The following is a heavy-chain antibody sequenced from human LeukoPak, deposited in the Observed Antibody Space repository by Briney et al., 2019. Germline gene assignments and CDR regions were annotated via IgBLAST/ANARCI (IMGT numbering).Heavy chain of an antibody. CDR2: IRYDGSNK. D-gene: IGHD2/OR15-2a*01. V-gene: IGHV3-30*02. Sequence: GGSLRLSCAASGFTFSSYGMHWVRQAPGKGLEWVAFIRYDGSNKYYADSVKGRFTISRDNAKNSLYLQMNSLRAEDTAVYYCAREQGRIGGFDYWGQGTLVTVSS. CDR3: AREQGRIGGFDY. CDR1: GFTFSSYG. J-gene: IGHJ4*02.